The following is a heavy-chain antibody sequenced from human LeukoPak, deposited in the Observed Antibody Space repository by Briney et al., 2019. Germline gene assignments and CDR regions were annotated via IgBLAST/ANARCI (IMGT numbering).Heavy chain of an antibody. CDR2: TYYRSKWYN. CDR1: GDSVSSNSAA. CDR3: AREGEWEPQRLDY. Sequence: SQTLSLTCAISGDSVSSNSAAWNWIRQSSSRGLEWLGRTYYRSKWYNDYAVSVKSRITINPDTSKNQFSLQLNSVTPEATAVYYCAREGEWEPQRLDYWGQGTLVTVSS. D-gene: IGHD1-26*01. V-gene: IGHV6-1*01. J-gene: IGHJ4*02.